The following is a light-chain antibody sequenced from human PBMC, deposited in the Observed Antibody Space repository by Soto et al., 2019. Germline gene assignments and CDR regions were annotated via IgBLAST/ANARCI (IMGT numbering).Light chain of an antibody. V-gene: IGKV3-11*01. CDR2: GEF. CDR1: PSVTTY. Sequence: EIVLTQSPATLSLSPGERATLSCRASPSVTTYLPWYQQKPGQPPRLLIYGEFNRAAGIPARFSGSGSGTDFTLTISSLEPEDSAVYYCQQRNIWPPVTFGQGTRLEIK. CDR3: QQRNIWPPVT. J-gene: IGKJ5*01.